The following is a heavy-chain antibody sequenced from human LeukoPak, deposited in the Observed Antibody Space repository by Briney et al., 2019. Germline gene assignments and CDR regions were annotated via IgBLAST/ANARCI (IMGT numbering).Heavy chain of an antibody. CDR2: IKQDGTQK. CDR3: AKSSPYSATYFDY. V-gene: IGHV3-7*05. J-gene: IGHJ4*02. CDR1: GFTFSSYW. Sequence: GGSLRLSCAASGFTFSSYWMSWVRQAPGRGLEWVADIKQDGTQKYYVDSVEGRITISRDNSKNTLYLQMNSLRAEVTAVYYCAKSSPYSATYFDYWGQGTLVTVSS. D-gene: IGHD1-26*01.